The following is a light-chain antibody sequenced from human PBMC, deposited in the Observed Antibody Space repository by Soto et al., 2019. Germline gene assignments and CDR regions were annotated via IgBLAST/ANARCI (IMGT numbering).Light chain of an antibody. J-gene: IGLJ1*01. Sequence: QPVLTQSPSASASLGASVKLTCTLTSGHSSYAIAWHQQQPEKGPRYLMKLNSDGSHTKGDGIPDRFSGSSSGAERYLTISSLQSEDEADYYCQTWGTGPFMVFGTGTKVTVL. V-gene: IGLV4-69*01. CDR1: SGHSSYA. CDR2: LNSDGSH. CDR3: QTWGTGPFMV.